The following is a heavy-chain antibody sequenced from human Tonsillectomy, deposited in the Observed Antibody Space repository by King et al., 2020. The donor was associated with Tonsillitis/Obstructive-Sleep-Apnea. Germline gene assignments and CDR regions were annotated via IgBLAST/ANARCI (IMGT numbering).Heavy chain of an antibody. J-gene: IGHJ4*02. CDR3: AGPALDCGGDCHLDY. V-gene: IGHV1-18*01. D-gene: IGHD2-21*02. CDR1: GYTFTSYG. CDR2: ISAYNGNT. Sequence: QLVQSGAEVKKPGASVKVSCKASGYTFTSYGISWVRQAPGQGLEWMGWISAYNGNTNYAQKRQGRVTMTTDTSTSTAYMELRSLISGDTAVYYCAGPALDCGGDCHLDYWGQGTLVTVSS.